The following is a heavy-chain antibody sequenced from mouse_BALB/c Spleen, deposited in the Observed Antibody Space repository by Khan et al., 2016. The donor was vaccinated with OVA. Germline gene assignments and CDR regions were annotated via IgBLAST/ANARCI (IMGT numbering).Heavy chain of an antibody. CDR1: DYTFTSYT. Sequence: QVQLQQSTAELARPGASVKMSCKASDYTFTSYTMHWVKQRPGQGLEWIGYINPRSGYTDYNQKFKDKTTLTADKSSSTAYMQLSSLTSEDSAGYYCARRRGGYYFDYWGQGTTLTVAS. J-gene: IGHJ2*01. CDR2: INPRSGYT. CDR3: ARRRGGYYFDY. V-gene: IGHV1-4*02.